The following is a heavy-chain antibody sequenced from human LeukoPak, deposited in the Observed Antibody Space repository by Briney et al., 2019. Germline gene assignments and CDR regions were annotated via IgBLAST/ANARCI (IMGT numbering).Heavy chain of an antibody. CDR3: ARALGEGPDGFDP. Sequence: SGTLSLTCAVSGGSISSSNWWSWVRQPPGQGLEWIGEIYHSGSTNYNPSLKSRVTISVDKSENQFSLKLSSVTAADTAVYYCARALGEGPDGFDPWGQGTQVTVSS. J-gene: IGHJ5*02. D-gene: IGHD3-10*01. CDR1: GGSISSSNW. V-gene: IGHV4-4*02. CDR2: IYHSGST.